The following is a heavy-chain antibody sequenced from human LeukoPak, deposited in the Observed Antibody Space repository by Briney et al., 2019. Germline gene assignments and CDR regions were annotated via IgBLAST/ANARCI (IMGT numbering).Heavy chain of an antibody. J-gene: IGHJ2*01. CDR2: IYYSGST. CDR1: GGSISSGGYY. V-gene: IGHV4-31*03. Sequence: SQTLSLTCTVSGGSISSGGYYWSWIRQHPGKGLEWIGYIYYSGSTYYNPSLKSRVTISVDTSKNQFSLKLSSVTAADTAVYYCARVPEGTTIARYFDLWGRGTLVTVSS. D-gene: IGHD5-24*01. CDR3: ARVPEGTTIARYFDL.